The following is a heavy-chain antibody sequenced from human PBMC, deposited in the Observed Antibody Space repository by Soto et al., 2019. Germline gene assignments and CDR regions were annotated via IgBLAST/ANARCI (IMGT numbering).Heavy chain of an antibody. CDR1: GYTFTSYG. V-gene: IGHV1-18*01. D-gene: IGHD1-1*01. Sequence: QVHLVQSGAEVKKPGASVKVSCKASGYTFTSYGITWVRQAPGQVLEWMGWISAHNGNTDYAQKLQGRVIVTRDTPPSTAYVELSSLKSVDTAVYYCARGRYGDYWGQGALVTVSS. J-gene: IGHJ4*02. CDR3: ARGRYGDY. CDR2: ISAHNGNT.